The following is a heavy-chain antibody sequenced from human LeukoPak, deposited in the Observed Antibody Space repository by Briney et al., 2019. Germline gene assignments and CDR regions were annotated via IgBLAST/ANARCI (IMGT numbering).Heavy chain of an antibody. Sequence: GASVKVSCKASGYTFTSYGISWVRQAPGQGLEWMGWISAYNGNTNYAQKLQGRVTMTTDTSTSTAYMELRSLRSDDTAVYYCAGESASYYDFWSGSSFFDYWGQGTLVTVSS. CDR1: GYTFTSYG. CDR3: AGESASYYDFWSGSSFFDY. CDR2: ISAYNGNT. V-gene: IGHV1-18*01. D-gene: IGHD3-3*01. J-gene: IGHJ4*02.